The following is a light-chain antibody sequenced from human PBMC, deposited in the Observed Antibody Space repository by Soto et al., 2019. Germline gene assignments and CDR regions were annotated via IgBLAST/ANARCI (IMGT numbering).Light chain of an antibody. Sequence: EIVMTQSPATLSVSPGERATLSCRAIQSVTSSLAWYQQKPGQAPRLLIYGASTRATGIPARFSGSGSGTELTLTISSLQSEDFAVYYCQQYNNWPPRGTFRQGTKVEIK. CDR2: GAS. CDR3: QQYNNWPPRGT. CDR1: QSVTSS. J-gene: IGKJ1*01. V-gene: IGKV3-15*01.